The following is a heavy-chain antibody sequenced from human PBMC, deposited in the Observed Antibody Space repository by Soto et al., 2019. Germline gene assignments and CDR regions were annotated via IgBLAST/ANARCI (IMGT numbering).Heavy chain of an antibody. CDR1: GGSISSYY. D-gene: IGHD3-22*01. CDR3: ARNGYYYDSSGYYFAY. Sequence: SETLSLTCTVSGGSISSYYWSWIRQPAGKGLEWIGRIYTSGSTNYNPSLKSRVTMSVDTSKNQFSLKLSSVTAADTAVYYCARNGYYYDSSGYYFAYWGQGTLVTVSS. CDR2: IYTSGST. V-gene: IGHV4-4*07. J-gene: IGHJ4*02.